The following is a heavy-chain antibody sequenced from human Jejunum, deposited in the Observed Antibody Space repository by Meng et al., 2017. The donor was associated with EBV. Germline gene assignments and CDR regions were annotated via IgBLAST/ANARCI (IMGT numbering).Heavy chain of an antibody. D-gene: IGHD3-10*01. J-gene: IGHJ4*02. V-gene: IGHV3-72*01. CDR2: IKNKADGYTT. CDR3: ADVTVTSGSNF. Sequence: EVLLVEYGGGLVQPGGSLRLSCVASGFTFSYHYMDWVRQAPGKGLEWVGRIKNKADGYTTIYAASVKGRFTVSRDDSKSSLYLQMNSLKAEDTAVYYCADVTVTSGSNFWGQGTLVTVSS. CDR1: GFTFSYHY.